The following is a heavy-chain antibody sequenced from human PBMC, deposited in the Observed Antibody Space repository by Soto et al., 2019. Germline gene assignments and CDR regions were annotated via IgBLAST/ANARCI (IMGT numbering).Heavy chain of an antibody. CDR1: GFTVTYAW. Sequence: SGGSLRLSCAASGFTVTYAWMDWVRQAPGKGLEWVGRIKSKTDGASTDFPAPVKERFTISRDDSKNTLYLQMSSVKTEDTAMYYCAKEMRHSSGWYGAFDIWGQGIMVTVSS. V-gene: IGHV3-15*01. D-gene: IGHD6-19*01. CDR2: IKSKTDGAST. CDR3: AKEMRHSSGWYGAFDI. J-gene: IGHJ3*02.